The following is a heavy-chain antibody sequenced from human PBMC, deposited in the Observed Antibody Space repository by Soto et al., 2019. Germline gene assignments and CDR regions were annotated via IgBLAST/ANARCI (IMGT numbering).Heavy chain of an antibody. D-gene: IGHD3-22*01. CDR2: IRRHTSVT. Sequence: EVQLVESGGMLVQPGGSLRLSCAASGLTLSTSSMNWVRQAPGKGLEWISYIRRHTSVTAYADSVKGRFTISRDSAKNSLYLQMDCLRVEDTAVYYCGKGAFSGYYTVDRWGQGTWVTVSS. V-gene: IGHV3-48*01. CDR1: GLTLSTSS. J-gene: IGHJ5*02. CDR3: GKGAFSGYYTVDR.